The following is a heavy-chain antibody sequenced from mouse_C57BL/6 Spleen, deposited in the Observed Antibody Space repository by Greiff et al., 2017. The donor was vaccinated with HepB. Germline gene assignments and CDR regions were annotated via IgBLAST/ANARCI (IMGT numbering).Heavy chain of an antibody. CDR3: GRGGYDYFDY. Sequence: QVQLQQPGAELVRPGSSVKLSCKASGYTFTSYWMDWVKQRPGQGLEWIGNIYPSDSETHYNQKFKDKATLTVDKSSSTAYMQLSSLTSEDSAVYYCGRGGYDYFDYWGQGTTLTVSS. J-gene: IGHJ2*01. CDR2: IYPSDSET. V-gene: IGHV1-61*01. CDR1: GYTFTSYW. D-gene: IGHD2-3*01.